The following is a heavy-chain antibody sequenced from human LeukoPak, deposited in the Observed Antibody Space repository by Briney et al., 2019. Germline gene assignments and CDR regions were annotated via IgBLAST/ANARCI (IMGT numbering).Heavy chain of an antibody. V-gene: IGHV1-69*13. CDR2: IIPIFGTA. Sequence: GASVKVSCKASGGTFSSYAISWVRQAPGQGLEWMGGIIPIFGTANYAQKFQGRVTITADESTSTAYMELSSLRSEDTAVYYCARGGSYYSYFDYWGQGTLVTVSS. CDR3: ARGGSYYSYFDY. CDR1: GGTFSSYA. D-gene: IGHD1-26*01. J-gene: IGHJ4*02.